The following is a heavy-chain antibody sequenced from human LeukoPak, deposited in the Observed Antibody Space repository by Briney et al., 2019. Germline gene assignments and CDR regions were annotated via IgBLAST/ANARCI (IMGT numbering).Heavy chain of an antibody. CDR1: GFTLSNYW. V-gene: IGHV3-7*01. Sequence: GGSLRLSCAASGFTLSNYWKSWVRQAPGKGLEWVANINHNGTEKYYVDSVTGRFAISRDNANNSLYLQMNSLRVEDTAVYYCARWATSFDLWGQGTLVTVSS. D-gene: IGHD6-6*01. CDR2: INHNGTEK. J-gene: IGHJ4*02. CDR3: ARWATSFDL.